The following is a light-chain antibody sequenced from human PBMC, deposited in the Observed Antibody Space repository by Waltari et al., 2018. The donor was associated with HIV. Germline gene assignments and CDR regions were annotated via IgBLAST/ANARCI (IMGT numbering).Light chain of an antibody. CDR1: SNDIGPYNY. CDR2: EVN. J-gene: IGLJ6*01. Sequence: QSALTQPPAASGSPGQSVTIPCTGTSNDIGPYNYVSWCQQHPAKAPRLLIYEVNKRPSGVPGRFSGSKSGNTASLTVSGLQAEDEADYYCSSYAGSGNLLLFGGGTKVTVL. V-gene: IGLV2-8*01. CDR3: SSYAGSGNLLL.